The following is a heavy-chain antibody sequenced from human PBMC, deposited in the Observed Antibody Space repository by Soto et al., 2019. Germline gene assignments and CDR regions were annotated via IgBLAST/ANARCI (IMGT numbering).Heavy chain of an antibody. CDR1: GGTFSSYA. Sequence: QVQLVQSGAEVEKPGSSVKVSCKASGGTFSSYAISWVRQAPGQGLEWMGGIIPIFGTANYAQKFQGRVTITADESTSTAYRELSSLRSEDTAVYYCARAPRAVRGVRLGDWFDPWGQGTLVTVSS. CDR3: ARAPRAVRGVRLGDWFDP. J-gene: IGHJ5*02. D-gene: IGHD3-10*01. V-gene: IGHV1-69*01. CDR2: IIPIFGTA.